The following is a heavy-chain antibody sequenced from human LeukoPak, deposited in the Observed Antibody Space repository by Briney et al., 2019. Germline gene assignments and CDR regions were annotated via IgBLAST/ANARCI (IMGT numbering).Heavy chain of an antibody. CDR3: ARGENSGRGAFDI. CDR2: ISSSSTSI. Sequence: GGSLRLSCAASGFTFSSYSMNWVRQAPGKGLEWVSYISSSSTSIYYAGSLKGRFTISRDNAKNSLYLQMNSLRAEDTAVYYCARGENSGRGAFDIWGQGTMVTVSS. CDR1: GFTFSSYS. D-gene: IGHD1-26*01. J-gene: IGHJ3*02. V-gene: IGHV3-48*01.